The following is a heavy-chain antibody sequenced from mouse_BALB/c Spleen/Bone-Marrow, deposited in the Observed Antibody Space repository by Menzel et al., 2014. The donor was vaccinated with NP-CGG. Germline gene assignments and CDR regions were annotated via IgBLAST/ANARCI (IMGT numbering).Heavy chain of an antibody. D-gene: IGHD2-3*01. CDR1: GFDFSRYW. CDR3: SRLGYYGGFAY. V-gene: IGHV4-1*02. CDR2: INPGSNTI. J-gene: IGHJ3*01. Sequence: DVMLVESGGGLVQPGGSLKLSCAASGFDFSRYWMSWVRQAPGKGLEWIGEINPGSNTINYTPSLKDKFIISRDNAKNTLYLQMSKVRSEDTALYYCSRLGYYGGFAYWGQGTLVTVSA.